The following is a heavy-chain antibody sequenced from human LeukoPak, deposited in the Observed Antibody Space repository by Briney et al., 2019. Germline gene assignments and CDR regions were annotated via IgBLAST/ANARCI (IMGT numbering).Heavy chain of an antibody. Sequence: PSETLSLTCIVSGYSISSGYYWGWIRQPPGKGLEWIGTISHSGSTYYNPSLKSRVTISVDTSKNQLSLKLSSMTAADTAVYYCARGPIVGPDYWGQGTLVTVSS. J-gene: IGHJ4*02. V-gene: IGHV4-38-2*02. D-gene: IGHD1-26*01. CDR2: ISHSGST. CDR1: GYSISSGYY. CDR3: ARGPIVGPDY.